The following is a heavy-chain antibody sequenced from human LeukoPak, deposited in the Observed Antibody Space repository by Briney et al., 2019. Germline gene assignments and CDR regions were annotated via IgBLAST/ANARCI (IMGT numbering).Heavy chain of an antibody. V-gene: IGHV3-7*04. CDR3: ARGDDFSGDY. Sequence: PGGSLRLSCAASGFTFSSHWMSWVRQAPGKGLEWVANIRQDGSEKYYVDSVKGRFTISRDNAKNSLYLQMNSLRAEDTAIYYCARGDDFSGDYWGQGTLVTVSS. J-gene: IGHJ4*02. CDR1: GFTFSSHW. D-gene: IGHD2-21*02. CDR2: IRQDGSEK.